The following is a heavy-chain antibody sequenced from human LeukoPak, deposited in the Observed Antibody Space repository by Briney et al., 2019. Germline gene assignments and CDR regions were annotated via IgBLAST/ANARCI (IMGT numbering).Heavy chain of an antibody. CDR2: ISGSGGST. CDR1: GFTFSSYA. D-gene: IGHD4-17*01. CDR3: AKDDHWRGTTVTIDY. J-gene: IGHJ4*02. V-gene: IGHV3-23*01. Sequence: PGGSLRLSCAASGFTFSSYAMSWVRQAPGKGLEWVSAISGSGGSTYCADSVKGRFTISRDNSKNTLYLQMNSLRAEDTAVYYCAKDDHWRGTTVTIDYWGQGTLVTVSS.